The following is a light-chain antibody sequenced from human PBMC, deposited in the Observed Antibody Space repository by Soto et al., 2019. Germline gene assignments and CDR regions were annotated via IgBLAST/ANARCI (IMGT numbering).Light chain of an antibody. J-gene: IGKJ1*01. CDR2: AAS. CDR1: QGIRND. Sequence: DIQMTQSPYSLSASVGDRVNITCRASQGIRNDLGWYQQKPEKAPKRQIYAASSLQSGVPSRFNSSGSGTEFTLTISSLQPEDFATYYCLQQNSYVTWTFGQGTKVEIK. CDR3: LQQNSYVTWT. V-gene: IGKV1-17*01.